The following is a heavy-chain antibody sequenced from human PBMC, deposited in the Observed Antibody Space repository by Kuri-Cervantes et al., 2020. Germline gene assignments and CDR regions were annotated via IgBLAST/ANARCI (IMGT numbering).Heavy chain of an antibody. V-gene: IGHV1-69*05. CDR3: TISDSKYVDLDY. D-gene: IGHD2-21*01. Sequence: SVKVSCKASGGTFSSYAISWVRQAPGQGLEWMGGIIPIFGTANYAQKFQGRVTITTDESTSTAYMELRNLRSDDTAVYYCTISDSKYVDLDYWGQGTRVTVSS. J-gene: IGHJ4*02. CDR1: GGTFSSYA. CDR2: IIPIFGTA.